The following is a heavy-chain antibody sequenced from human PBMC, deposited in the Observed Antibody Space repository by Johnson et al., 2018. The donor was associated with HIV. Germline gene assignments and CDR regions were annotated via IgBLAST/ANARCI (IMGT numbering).Heavy chain of an antibody. CDR3: AKGLWELLDAFDI. CDR1: GFTFDDYG. CDR2: INWNGGST. Sequence: VQLVESGGGLVQPGRSLRLSCAASGFTFDDYGMSWVRQAPGKGPEWVSGINWNGGSTGYADSVKGRFTISRDNSKNTLYLQMNSLRAEDTAVYYCAKGLWELLDAFDIWGQGTMVTVSS. V-gene: IGHV3-20*04. J-gene: IGHJ3*02. D-gene: IGHD1-26*01.